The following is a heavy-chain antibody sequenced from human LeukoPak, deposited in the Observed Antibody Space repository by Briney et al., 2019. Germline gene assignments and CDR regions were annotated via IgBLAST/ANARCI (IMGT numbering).Heavy chain of an antibody. D-gene: IGHD2-15*01. CDR1: GGSISSSSYY. V-gene: IGHV4-39*07. CDR2: IYYSGST. J-gene: IGHJ4*02. Sequence: SETLSLTCTVSGGSISSSSYYWGWIRQPPGKGLEWIGSIYYSGSTYYNPSLKSRVTISVDTSKNQFSLKLSSVTAADTAVYYCARVAVVVVDYFDYWGQGTLVTVSS. CDR3: ARVAVVVVDYFDY.